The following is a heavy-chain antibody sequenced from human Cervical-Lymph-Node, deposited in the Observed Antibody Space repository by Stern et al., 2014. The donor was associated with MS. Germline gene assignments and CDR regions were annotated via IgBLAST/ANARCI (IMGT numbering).Heavy chain of an antibody. CDR2: INTFGST. V-gene: IGHV4-4*07. Sequence: QLQLQESGPGKVKPSETLSLTCSVSGGSISSYYCSWVRHPAGKGLEWIGRINTFGSTTFNPSLRSRLTMSVDTSKTQFSLKLKSVTAADTAVYYCARGVLGFGEFPYGMDVWGQGTTVTVSS. CDR3: ARGVLGFGEFPYGMDV. CDR1: GGSISSYY. D-gene: IGHD3-10*01. J-gene: IGHJ6*02.